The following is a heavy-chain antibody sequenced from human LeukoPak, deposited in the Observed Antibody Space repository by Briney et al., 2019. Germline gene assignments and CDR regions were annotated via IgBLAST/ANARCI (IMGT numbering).Heavy chain of an antibody. D-gene: IGHD6-19*01. CDR2: FDPEDGET. J-gene: IGHJ3*02. CDR1: GYTLTELS. CDR3: ATDHPTATWAVAGTRAFDI. Sequence: ASVKVSCKVSGYTLTELSMHWVRQAPGKGLEWMGGFDPEDGETIYAQKFQGRVTMTEDTSTDTAYMELCSLRSEDTAVYYCATDHPTATWAVAGTRAFDIWGQGTMVTVSS. V-gene: IGHV1-24*01.